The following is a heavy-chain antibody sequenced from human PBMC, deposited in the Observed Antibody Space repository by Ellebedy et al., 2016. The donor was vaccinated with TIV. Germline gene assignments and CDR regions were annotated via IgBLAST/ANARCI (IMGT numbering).Heavy chain of an antibody. CDR2: INPNSGGT. J-gene: IGHJ4*02. D-gene: IGHD1-26*01. Sequence: AASVQVSCKVSGYTLTELSMHWVRQAPGQGLEWIGWINPNSGGTNYAQKFQGWVTMTRDTSISTAYMDLSRLRSDDTAVYYCARDGGSYSDFDYWGQGTLVTVSS. CDR3: ARDGGSYSDFDY. CDR1: GYTLTELS. V-gene: IGHV1-2*04.